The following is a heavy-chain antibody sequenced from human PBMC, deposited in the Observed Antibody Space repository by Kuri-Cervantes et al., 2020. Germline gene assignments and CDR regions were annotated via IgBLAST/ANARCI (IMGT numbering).Heavy chain of an antibody. CDR2: IKSKTDGGTT. V-gene: IGHV3-15*01. D-gene: IGHD6-19*01. Sequence: GGSLRLSCAASGFTVSSNYMSWVRQAPGKGLEWVGRIKSKTDGGTTDYAAPVKGRFTISRDDSKNTLYLQMNSLKTGDTAVYYCTTVELEWLVGDYWGQGTLVTVSS. CDR1: GFTVSSNY. CDR3: TTVELEWLVGDY. J-gene: IGHJ4*02.